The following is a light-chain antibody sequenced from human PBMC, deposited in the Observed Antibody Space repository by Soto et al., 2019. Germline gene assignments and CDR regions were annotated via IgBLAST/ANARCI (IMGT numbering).Light chain of an antibody. J-gene: IGKJ4*01. CDR1: QAVPNN. CDR2: EES. V-gene: IGKV1-9*01. CDR3: QQVKTYPRT. Sequence: DIHLTQSPSFLSASVGDRVTITCRPSQAVPNNMAWYQQKPGKPPKLLIYEESTLYSGVPSRFSGRKSGTQFTLTIDSLQPEDFATYYCQQVKTYPRTFXGGTKVDIK.